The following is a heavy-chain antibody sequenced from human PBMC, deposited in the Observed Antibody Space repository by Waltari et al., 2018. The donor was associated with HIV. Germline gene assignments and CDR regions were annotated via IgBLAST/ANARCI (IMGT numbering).Heavy chain of an antibody. CDR3: ARDLWFGEPII. CDR1: GFTVSSKY. Sequence: EVQLVESGGGLIQPGGSLRLSCAASGFTVSSKYMSWVRQAPGKGLEWVAVIYSGGSTYDADSGKGRFTISRDNSKNTLYLQMNSLRAEDTAVYYCARDLWFGEPIIWGQGTMVTVSS. D-gene: IGHD3-10*01. CDR2: IYSGGST. J-gene: IGHJ3*02. V-gene: IGHV3-53*01.